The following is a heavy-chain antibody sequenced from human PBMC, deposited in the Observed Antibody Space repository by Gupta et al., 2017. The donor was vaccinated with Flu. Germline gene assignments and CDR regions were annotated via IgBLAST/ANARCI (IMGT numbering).Heavy chain of an antibody. Sequence: QLQLQESGPGLVKPSETLSLTCTVSGGSINSPSPQWDWVRQPPGRGLEWLATVFYTGYTVYNPSLQSRVTISIDTSKNQFSLRLTSVIPPDTAMYYCARRREDGTGYHYFDVWGQGTLVSVSP. V-gene: IGHV4-39*01. CDR2: VFYTGYT. D-gene: IGHD3-9*01. CDR3: ARRREDGTGYHYFDV. CDR1: GGSINSPSPQ. J-gene: IGHJ4*02.